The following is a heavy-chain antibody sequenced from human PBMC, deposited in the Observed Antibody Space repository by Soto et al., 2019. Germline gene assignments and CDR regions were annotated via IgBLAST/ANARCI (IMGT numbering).Heavy chain of an antibody. CDR1: GFTFNSYG. CDR3: ARGDKYRHYLDY. CDR2: ISFDVSNK. D-gene: IGHD2-2*01. V-gene: IGHV3-30*03. Sequence: QVQLVESGGGVVQPGRSLRLSCAASGFTFNSYGMHWVRQAPGKGLEWVAVISFDVSNKYYADSVRGRFTISRDNSKNTLYLQMNSLRAEDTAVYYCARGDKYRHYLDYWGQGTLVSVSS. J-gene: IGHJ4*02.